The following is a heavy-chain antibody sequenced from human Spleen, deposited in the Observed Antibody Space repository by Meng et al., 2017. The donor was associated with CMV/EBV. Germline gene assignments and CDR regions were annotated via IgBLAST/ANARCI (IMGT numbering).Heavy chain of an antibody. CDR1: GFTFSSYE. J-gene: IGHJ6*02. CDR2: ISSSGSTI. Sequence: GGSLRLSCAASGFTFSSYEMNWVRQAPGKGLEWVSYISSSGSTIYYADSVKGRFTISRDNAKNSLYLQMNSLRAEDTAVYYCARDYRKARITIFGVVRYYYGMDVWGQGTTVTVSS. V-gene: IGHV3-48*03. D-gene: IGHD3-3*01. CDR3: ARDYRKARITIFGVVRYYYGMDV.